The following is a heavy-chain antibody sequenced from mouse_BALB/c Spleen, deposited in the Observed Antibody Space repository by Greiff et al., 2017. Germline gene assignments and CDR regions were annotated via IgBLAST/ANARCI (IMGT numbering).Heavy chain of an antibody. J-gene: IGHJ4*01. D-gene: IGHD1-1*01. V-gene: IGHV6-6*02. CDR2: IRLKSDNYAT. Sequence: EVQLQQSGGGLVQPGGSMKLSCVASGFTFSSYWMSWVRQSPEKGLEWVAEIRLKSDNYATHYAESVKGKFTISRDDSKSRLYLQMNSLRAEDTGIYYCTGDYYGSRGAMDYWGQGTSVTVSS. CDR1: GFTFSSYW. CDR3: TGDYYGSRGAMDY.